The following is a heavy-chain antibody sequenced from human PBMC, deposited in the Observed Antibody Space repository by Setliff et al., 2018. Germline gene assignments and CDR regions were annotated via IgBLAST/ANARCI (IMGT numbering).Heavy chain of an antibody. J-gene: IGHJ4*02. CDR2: IYTSGST. CDR1: GGSISSYY. CDR3: ARERSYYYDSSGFYYEGRHFDY. V-gene: IGHV4-4*08. Sequence: SSETLSLTCTVSGGSISSYYWSWIRQPPGKGLEWIGYIYTSGSTNYNPSLKSRVTISLDTSKNQFSLKLSFVTAADTAVYYCARERSYYYDSSGFYYEGRHFDYWGQGTLVTVSS. D-gene: IGHD3-22*01.